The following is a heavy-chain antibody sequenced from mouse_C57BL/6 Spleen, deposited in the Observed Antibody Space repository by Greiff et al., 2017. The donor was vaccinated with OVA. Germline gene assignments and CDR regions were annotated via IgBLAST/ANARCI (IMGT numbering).Heavy chain of an antibody. J-gene: IGHJ3*01. CDR1: GYTFTSYW. Sequence: QVQLKQPGAELVRPGTSVKLSCKASGYTFTSYWMHWVKQRPGQGLEWIGVIDPSDSYTNYNQKFKGKATLTVDTSSSTSYMQLSSLTSEDSAVYYCARAGETGTWGFAYWGQGTLVTVSA. V-gene: IGHV1-59*01. D-gene: IGHD4-1*01. CDR2: IDPSDSYT. CDR3: ARAGETGTWGFAY.